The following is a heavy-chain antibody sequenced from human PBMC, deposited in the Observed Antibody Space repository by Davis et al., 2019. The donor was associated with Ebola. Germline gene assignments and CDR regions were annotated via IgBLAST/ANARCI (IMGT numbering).Heavy chain of an antibody. J-gene: IGHJ4*02. CDR1: GYTFTNYW. CDR3: ARFLEWKADY. Sequence: KVSCKGSGYTFTNYWIGWVRQMPGKGLEWMGTVYADDSDTRYSPSFQGQVTISADKSITTAYLQWSSLKASDTAMYYCARFLEWKADYWGQGTLVTVSS. D-gene: IGHD3-3*01. V-gene: IGHV5-51*01. CDR2: VYADDSDT.